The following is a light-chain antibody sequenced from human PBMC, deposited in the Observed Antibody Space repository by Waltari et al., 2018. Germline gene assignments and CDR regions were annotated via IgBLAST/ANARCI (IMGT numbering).Light chain of an antibody. J-gene: IGKJ4*01. V-gene: IGKV3-11*01. CDR3: QQSSERPVT. Sequence: EIVLTQSPATLSLSRGERATHSCRASQRISRNLGWYQQKLGQAPRLLIYDAANRATGIPARFSGSGSGTDFTLTISSLEPEDFAVYYCQQSSERPVTFGGGTKVEIK. CDR2: DAA. CDR1: QRISRN.